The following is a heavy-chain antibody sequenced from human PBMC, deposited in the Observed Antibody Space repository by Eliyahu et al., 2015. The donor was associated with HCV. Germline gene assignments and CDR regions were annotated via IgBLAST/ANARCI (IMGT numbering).Heavy chain of an antibody. J-gene: IGHJ4*02. V-gene: IGHV3-15*01. CDR2: IKSKVDGGTT. D-gene: IGHD2/OR15-2a*01. Sequence: EVQLVESGGGLVKPGXSLRLSCAASGFXFSGAWMNWXRQAPGKGLEWVXRIKSKVDGGTTDYAAPVKGRFXISRDDSENTVYLQMNSLKTDDTGVYHCTADVPTFTPQVDYWGQGSLVTVSS. CDR3: TADVPTFTPQVDY. CDR1: GFXFSGAW.